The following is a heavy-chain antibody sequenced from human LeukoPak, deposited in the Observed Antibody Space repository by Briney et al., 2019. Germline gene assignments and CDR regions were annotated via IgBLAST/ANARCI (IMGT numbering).Heavy chain of an antibody. CDR3: ATGVPAQYYYYYMDV. V-gene: IGHV3-48*03. CDR2: ISSSGSTI. J-gene: IGHJ6*03. D-gene: IGHD2-2*01. CDR1: GFTFSSYE. Sequence: PGGSLRLSCTASGFTFSSYEMNWLRQAPGKGLEWVSYISSSGSTIYYADSVKGRFTISRDNAKNSLYLQMNSLRAEDTAVYYCATGVPAQYYYYYMDVWGKGTTVTVSS.